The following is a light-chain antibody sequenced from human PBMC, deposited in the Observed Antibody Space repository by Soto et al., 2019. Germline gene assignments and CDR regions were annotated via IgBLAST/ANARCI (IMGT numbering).Light chain of an antibody. CDR3: SSYTSDNRDYV. Sequence: QSVLTQPASVSGSPGQSITISCTGSDSDVGAYTSVSWYQQHLGKAPKLLIYEVSNWPSGVSRRFSGSKSGNTASLTISGLQAEDEAHYYCSSYTSDNRDYVFGTGTKLTVL. CDR2: EVS. J-gene: IGLJ1*01. V-gene: IGLV2-14*01. CDR1: DSDVGAYTS.